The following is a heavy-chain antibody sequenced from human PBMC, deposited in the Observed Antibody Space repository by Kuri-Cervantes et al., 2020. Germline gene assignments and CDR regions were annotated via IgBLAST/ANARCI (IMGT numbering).Heavy chain of an antibody. Sequence: GGSLRLSCAASGFTFSSYAMHWVRQAPGKGLDWVAVTSRDGTEKYYADSVRGRFTVSRDNTKNILSLQVNSLGPEDTAVYYCARAIAAPGTPENAFDIWGQGTMVTVSS. J-gene: IGHJ3*02. V-gene: IGHV3-30-3*01. CDR1: GFTFSSYA. CDR3: ARAIAAPGTPENAFDI. D-gene: IGHD6-13*01. CDR2: TSRDGTEK.